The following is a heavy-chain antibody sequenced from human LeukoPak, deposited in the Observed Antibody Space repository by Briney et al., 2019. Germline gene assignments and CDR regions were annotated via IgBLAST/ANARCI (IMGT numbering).Heavy chain of an antibody. CDR1: GFTFSSYS. Sequence: GGPLRLSCAASGFTFSSYSMNWVRQAPGKGLEWVSSISSSSSYIYYADSVKGRFTISRDNAKNSLYLQMNSLRAEDTAVYYCARVVGGLLPPGLDYWGQGTLVTVSS. CDR3: ARVVGGLLPPGLDY. J-gene: IGHJ4*02. CDR2: ISSSSSYI. V-gene: IGHV3-21*01. D-gene: IGHD1-26*01.